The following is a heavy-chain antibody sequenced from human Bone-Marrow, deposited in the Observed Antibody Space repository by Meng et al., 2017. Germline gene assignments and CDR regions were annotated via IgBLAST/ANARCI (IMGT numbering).Heavy chain of an antibody. CDR1: GFTFSDYY. V-gene: IGHV3-11*01. Sequence: GESLKISCAASGFTFSDYYMSWIRQAPGKGLEWVSYISSSGSTIYYADSVKGRFTISRDNAKNSLYLQMNSLRAEDAAVYYCASDPILTYSNYRVQFDYWGQGTLVTVSS. CDR2: ISSSGSTI. D-gene: IGHD4-11*01. CDR3: ASDPILTYSNYRVQFDY. J-gene: IGHJ4*02.